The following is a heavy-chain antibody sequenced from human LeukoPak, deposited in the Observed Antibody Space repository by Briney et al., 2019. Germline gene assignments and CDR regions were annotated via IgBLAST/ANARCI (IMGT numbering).Heavy chain of an antibody. CDR3: ARQRSSYYFDS. CDR1: GFTFNDHY. Sequence: GGSLRLSCAVSGFTFNDHYVSWIRQAPGKGLDWLSYISPSGITTKYADSVKGRFTVSRDNAKNSVFLQLNNLRVEDTAVYFCARQRSSYYFDSWGQGTLVTVSS. D-gene: IGHD6-19*01. CDR2: ISPSGITT. V-gene: IGHV3-11*01. J-gene: IGHJ4*02.